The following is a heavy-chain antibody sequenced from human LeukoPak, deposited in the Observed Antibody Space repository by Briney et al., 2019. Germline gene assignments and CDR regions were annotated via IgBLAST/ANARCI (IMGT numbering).Heavy chain of an antibody. Sequence: GGSLRLSCAASGFTFSSYWMHWVRQAPGKGLVWVSRINSDGSSTSYADSVKGRFTISRDNAKNTLYLQMNSLRAEDTAVYYCARDQSDIVATTPIDYWDQGTLVTVSS. D-gene: IGHD5-12*01. CDR3: ARDQSDIVATTPIDY. J-gene: IGHJ4*02. CDR1: GFTFSSYW. CDR2: INSDGSST. V-gene: IGHV3-74*01.